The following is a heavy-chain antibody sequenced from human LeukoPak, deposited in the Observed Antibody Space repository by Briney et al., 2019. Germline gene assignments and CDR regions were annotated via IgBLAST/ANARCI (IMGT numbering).Heavy chain of an antibody. J-gene: IGHJ4*02. V-gene: IGHV3-21*01. CDR1: GFTFSSYS. CDR2: ISSSSSYI. CDR3: AREKGNVIMLYAPTGPYDY. Sequence: PGGSLRLSCAASGFTFSSYSMNWVRQAPRKGLEWVSSISSSSSYIYYADSVKGRFTISRDNAKNSLHLQMNSLRAEDTAVYYCAREKGNVIMLYAPTGPYDYWGQGTLVTVSS. D-gene: IGHD2-8*01.